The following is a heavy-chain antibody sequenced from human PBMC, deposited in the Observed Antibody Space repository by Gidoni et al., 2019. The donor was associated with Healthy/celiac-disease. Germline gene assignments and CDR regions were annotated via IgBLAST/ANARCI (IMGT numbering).Heavy chain of an antibody. V-gene: IGHV1-2*02. Sequence: QVQLVQSGAEVKKPGASVKVSCKASGYTFTGSYMHWVRQAPGQGLEWMGWINPNSGGTNYAQKVQGRVTMTRDTSISTAYMELSRLRSDDTAVYYCARGDRIAVAADYWGQGTLVTVSS. CDR1: GYTFTGSY. CDR3: ARGDRIAVAADY. D-gene: IGHD6-19*01. J-gene: IGHJ4*02. CDR2: INPNSGGT.